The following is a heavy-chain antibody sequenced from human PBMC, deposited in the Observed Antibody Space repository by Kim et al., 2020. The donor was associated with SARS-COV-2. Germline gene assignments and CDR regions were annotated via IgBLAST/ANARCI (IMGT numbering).Heavy chain of an antibody. D-gene: IGHD3-10*01. J-gene: IGHJ5*02. CDR2: INHSGST. CDR1: GGSFSGYY. V-gene: IGHV4-34*01. CDR3: ARGGAVLLWFGELLRDNWFDH. Sequence: SETLSLTCAVYGGSFSGYYWSWIRQPPGKGLEWIGEINHSGSTNYNPSLKSRVTISVDTSKNQFSLKLSSVTAADTAVYYCARGGAVLLWFGELLRDNWFDHWGQGTLVTVSS.